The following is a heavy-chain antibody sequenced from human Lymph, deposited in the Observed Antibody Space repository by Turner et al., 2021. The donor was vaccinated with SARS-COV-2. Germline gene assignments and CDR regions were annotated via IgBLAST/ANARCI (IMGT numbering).Heavy chain of an antibody. Sequence: QVQLQESGPGLVRPSATLSLTCTVPGGSISSTSWSWIRQSPGRGLEWIGYFYKIGSIDYNPTLRSRVTRAVDTSKNQLSLNLISVTAADTAVYYCARHQGSTSGYDHGMNVWGQGTAVIVSS. CDR2: FYKIGSI. CDR1: GGSISSTS. V-gene: IGHV4-59*08. CDR3: ARHQGSTSGYDHGMNV. J-gene: IGHJ6*02. D-gene: IGHD1-1*01.